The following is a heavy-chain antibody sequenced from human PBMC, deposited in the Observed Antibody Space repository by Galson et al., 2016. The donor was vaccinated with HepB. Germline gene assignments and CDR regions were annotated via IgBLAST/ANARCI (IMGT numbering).Heavy chain of an antibody. CDR2: IYSGDYT. CDR1: GFSVSNNY. Sequence: LRLSCAPSGFSVSNNYMNWVRQAPGKGLEWVSVIYSGDYTYYADSVKGRFTISRDISKNTLYLQMNRLRAEDTAVYYCARDLVVTRNYYYYHYMDVWGKGTTVTVSS. CDR3: ARDLVVTRNYYYYHYMDV. D-gene: IGHD3-22*01. J-gene: IGHJ6*03. V-gene: IGHV3-53*01.